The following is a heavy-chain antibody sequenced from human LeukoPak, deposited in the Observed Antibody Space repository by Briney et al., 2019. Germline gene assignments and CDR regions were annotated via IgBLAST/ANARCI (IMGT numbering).Heavy chain of an antibody. V-gene: IGHV4-61*01. CDR2: MYYSGSN. CDR1: GGSVSSGNCF. J-gene: IGHJ4*02. Sequence: PSETLSLTCTVSGGSVSSGNCFWAWIRQPPGKGLEWIGYMYYSGSNKYNPSLKSRVTISVDTSKNQFSLKLTSVTAADTAVYYCARRHGGNSGADYWGQGTLVTVSS. D-gene: IGHD4-23*01. CDR3: ARRHGGNSGADY.